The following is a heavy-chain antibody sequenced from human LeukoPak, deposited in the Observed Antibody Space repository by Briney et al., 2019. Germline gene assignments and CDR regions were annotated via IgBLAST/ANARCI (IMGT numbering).Heavy chain of an antibody. J-gene: IGHJ4*02. Sequence: ETLSLTCAVYGGSFSGYYWSWVRQAPGKGLEWVSTISGSGVSTYYADSVKGQFTISRDNSKNTLYLQMNSLRAEDTAVYYCAKEEWLLAVYFDYWGQGTLVTASS. CDR1: GGSFSGYY. V-gene: IGHV3-23*01. CDR2: ISGSGVST. CDR3: AKEEWLLAVYFDY. D-gene: IGHD3-3*01.